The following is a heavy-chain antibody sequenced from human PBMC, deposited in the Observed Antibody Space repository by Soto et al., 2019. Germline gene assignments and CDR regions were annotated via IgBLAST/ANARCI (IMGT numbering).Heavy chain of an antibody. Sequence: QVQLQESGPGLVKPSETLSLTCTVSGGSVSSGSYYWSWIRQPPGKGLEWIGYIYYSGSTNYNPSLKSRVTLSVDTSKHQCSLKLSSVTAADTAVYYCARGIEGWYQGRYYYGMDVWGQGTTVTVSS. CDR1: GGSVSSGSYY. CDR3: ARGIEGWYQGRYYYGMDV. V-gene: IGHV4-61*01. D-gene: IGHD6-19*01. J-gene: IGHJ6*02. CDR2: IYYSGST.